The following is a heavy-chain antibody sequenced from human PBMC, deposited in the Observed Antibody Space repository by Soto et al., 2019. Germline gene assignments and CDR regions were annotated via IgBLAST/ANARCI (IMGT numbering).Heavy chain of an antibody. CDR2: ISSSSSYI. V-gene: IGHV3-21*01. Sequence: EVQLVESGGGLVKPGGSLRLSCGASGFTFSSYSMNWVRQAPGKGLEWVSSISSSSSYIYYADSVKGRFTISRDNAKNSLYLQMNSLRAEDTAVYYCARDEESIFGVVFYAFDIWGQGTMVTVSS. CDR3: ARDEESIFGVVFYAFDI. CDR1: GFTFSSYS. J-gene: IGHJ3*02. D-gene: IGHD3-3*01.